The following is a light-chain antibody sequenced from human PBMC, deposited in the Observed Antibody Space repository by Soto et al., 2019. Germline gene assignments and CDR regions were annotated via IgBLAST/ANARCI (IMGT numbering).Light chain of an antibody. CDR1: GSDVGTFNR. J-gene: IGLJ1*01. CDR2: DVS. CDR3: SSYTRSSTYV. V-gene: IGLV2-18*02. Sequence: QSVLTQPPSVSGSPGQSVAISCTGTGSDVGTFNRVSWYQQSPVTAPKLMINDVSDRPSGVPDRFSGSKSGNTASLTISGLQAEDEADYYCSSYTRSSTYVFGTGTKLTVL.